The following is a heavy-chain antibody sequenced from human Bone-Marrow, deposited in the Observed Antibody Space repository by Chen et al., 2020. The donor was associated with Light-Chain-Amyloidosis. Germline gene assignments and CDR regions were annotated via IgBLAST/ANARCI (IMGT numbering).Heavy chain of an antibody. D-gene: IGHD3-10*01. CDR1: GYNFNGYY. CDR3: ATAPSYWYGD. CDR2: IDPKSGDT. J-gene: IGHJ4*02. Sequence: QVQLVQSGSEVKKPGASVTVSCRASGYNFNGYYIHWVRQATGQGLEWMGRIDPKSGDTNYAQKFQGRVTMTGDATITAAHMELTNLRYDDTAVYYCATAPSYWYGDWGQGTLVTVSS. V-gene: IGHV1-2*06.